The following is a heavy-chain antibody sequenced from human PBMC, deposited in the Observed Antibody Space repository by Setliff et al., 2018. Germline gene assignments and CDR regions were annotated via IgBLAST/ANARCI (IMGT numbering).Heavy chain of an antibody. CDR2: IIPIFGTA. Sequence: GASVKVSCKASGGTFSSYAISWVRQAPGQGLEWMGGIIPIFGTANYAQKFQGRVTITTDESTSTAHMELSSLRSEDTAVYYCAREGNYDYVWGSYRDDAFDIWGQGTMVTVSS. J-gene: IGHJ3*02. CDR3: AREGNYDYVWGSYRDDAFDI. V-gene: IGHV1-69*05. D-gene: IGHD3-16*02. CDR1: GGTFSSYA.